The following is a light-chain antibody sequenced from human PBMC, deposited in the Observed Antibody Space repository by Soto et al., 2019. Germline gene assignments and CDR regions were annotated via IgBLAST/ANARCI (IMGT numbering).Light chain of an antibody. V-gene: IGKV1-5*01. CDR2: DAS. J-gene: IGKJ1*01. CDR1: QSISSW. Sequence: DIQMTQSPSTLSASVGDRVTITCRASQSISSWLAWYQQKPGKAPKLLIYDASRLQSGVPSRFSGSGSGTEFTLTITCLQPDDFATYFCQQYNSYWTFGQGTKVDIK. CDR3: QQYNSYWT.